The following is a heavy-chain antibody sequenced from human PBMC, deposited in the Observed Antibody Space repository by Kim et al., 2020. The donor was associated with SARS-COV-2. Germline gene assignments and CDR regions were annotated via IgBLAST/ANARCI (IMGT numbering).Heavy chain of an antibody. CDR2: IYYSGST. V-gene: IGHV4-39*01. CDR1: GGSISSSSYY. J-gene: IGHJ5*02. D-gene: IGHD2-15*01. CDR3: ARQGTIVVVVAATPGWFGP. Sequence: SETLSLTCTVPGGSISSSSYYWGWIRQPPGKGLEWIGCIYYSGSTYYNPSLKSRVTISVDTSKNQFSLKLSTVTAADTAVYYCARQGTIVVVVAATPGWFGPWGQGTLVTVSS.